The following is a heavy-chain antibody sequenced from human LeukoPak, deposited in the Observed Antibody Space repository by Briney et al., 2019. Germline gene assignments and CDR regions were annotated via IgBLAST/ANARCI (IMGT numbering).Heavy chain of an antibody. CDR3: AREQPRELPPYDY. D-gene: IGHD1-26*01. CDR2: ISAYNGNT. J-gene: IGHJ4*02. V-gene: IGHV1-18*01. CDR1: GDTFTSYG. Sequence: SSVKVSCKASGDTFTSYGISWVRQAPGQGLEWVGWISAYNGNTYYAQKLQGRLTMTTDTSTSTAYMELRSLRSDDTAVYYCAREQPRELPPYDYCGQGTLVTVSS.